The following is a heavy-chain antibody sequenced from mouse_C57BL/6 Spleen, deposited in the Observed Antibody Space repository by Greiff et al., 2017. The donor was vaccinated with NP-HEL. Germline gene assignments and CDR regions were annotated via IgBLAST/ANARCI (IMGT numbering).Heavy chain of an antibody. D-gene: IGHD2-5*01. J-gene: IGHJ4*01. V-gene: IGHV1-69*01. CDR2: IDPSDSYT. CDR3: ARKVYYSNYVGIGDY. Sequence: QVQLQQPGAELVMPGASVKLSCKASGYTFTSYWMHWVKQRPGQGLEWIGEIDPSDSYTNYNQKLKGKSTLTVDKSSSTAYMQLSSLTSEDSAVYYCARKVYYSNYVGIGDYWGQGTSVTVSS. CDR1: GYTFTSYW.